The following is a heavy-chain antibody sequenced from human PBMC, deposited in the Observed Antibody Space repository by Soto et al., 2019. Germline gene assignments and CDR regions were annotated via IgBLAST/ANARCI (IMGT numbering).Heavy chain of an antibody. Sequence: GGSLRLSCAASGFTFSSYAMSWVRQAPGKGLEWVSAISGSGGSTYYADSVKGRVTISRDNSKNTLYLQMNSLRAEDTAVYYCARNTRYRRSWYDYWGQGTLVTVSS. D-gene: IGHD6-13*01. CDR1: GFTFSSYA. CDR3: ARNTRYRRSWYDY. J-gene: IGHJ4*02. CDR2: ISGSGGST. V-gene: IGHV3-23*01.